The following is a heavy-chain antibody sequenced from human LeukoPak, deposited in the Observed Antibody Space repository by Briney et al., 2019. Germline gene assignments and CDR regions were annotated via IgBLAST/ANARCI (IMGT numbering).Heavy chain of an antibody. J-gene: IGHJ5*02. Sequence: PGGSLRLSCAASGFSFSSYSMSWVRQAPGKGPEWASSIGGSGGGTDYADSVKGRFNISRDNSKKMLYLQMNSLRVEDTAVYYCAKDIRVHYFDPRGYLFDPWGQGTLVTVSS. CDR2: IGGSGGGT. D-gene: IGHD3-22*01. CDR3: AKDIRVHYFDPRGYLFDP. CDR1: GFSFSSYS. V-gene: IGHV3-23*01.